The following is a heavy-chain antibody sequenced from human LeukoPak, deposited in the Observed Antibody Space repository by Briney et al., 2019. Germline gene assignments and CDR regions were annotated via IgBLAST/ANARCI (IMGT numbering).Heavy chain of an antibody. J-gene: IGHJ5*02. Sequence: PSETLSLTCAVYGGSFNGYCWSWIRQPPGKGLEWIGSIYHSGSTYYNPSLKSRVTISVDTSKNQFSLKLSSVTAADTAVYYCASISSTVTEVDPWGQGTLVTVSS. D-gene: IGHD4-11*01. CDR1: GGSFNGYC. V-gene: IGHV4-34*01. CDR3: ASISSTVTEVDP. CDR2: IYHSGST.